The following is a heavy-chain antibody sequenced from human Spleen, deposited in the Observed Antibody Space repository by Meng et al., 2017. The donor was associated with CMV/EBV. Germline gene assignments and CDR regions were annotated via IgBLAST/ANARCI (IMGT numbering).Heavy chain of an antibody. CDR1: AFTFNNYG. CDR2: IRYDGNNL. Sequence: GGSLRLSCATSAFTFNNYGMHWVRQAPGKGLEWVAFIRYDGNNLYYADSVKGRFTISRDNSKNTLYLQMNSLRAEDTAVYYCAKDRYCSSTNCGTLDYWGQGTLVTVSS. CDR3: AKDRYCSSTNCGTLDY. V-gene: IGHV3-30*02. J-gene: IGHJ4*02. D-gene: IGHD2-2*01.